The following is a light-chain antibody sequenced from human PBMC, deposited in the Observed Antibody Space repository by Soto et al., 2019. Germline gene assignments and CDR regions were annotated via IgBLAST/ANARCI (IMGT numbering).Light chain of an antibody. Sequence: QSVLTQPPSASGPTGQRVTISCSGSSSNIGSNTVNWYHQLPGTAPKLLIYNNYQRSSGVPDRFSGSESGTSASLAISGLHSEDEADYYCAAWDDSLNGYVFGTGTKVTVL. CDR3: AAWDDSLNGYV. V-gene: IGLV1-44*01. CDR2: NNY. CDR1: SSNIGSNT. J-gene: IGLJ1*01.